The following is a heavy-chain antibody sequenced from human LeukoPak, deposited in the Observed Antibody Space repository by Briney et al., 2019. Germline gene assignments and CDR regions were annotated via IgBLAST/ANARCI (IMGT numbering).Heavy chain of an antibody. CDR1: GFTFSSYA. Sequence: PGGSLRLSCAASGFTFSSYAMHWVRQAPGKGLEWVAVISYDGSNKYYADSVKGRLTISRDNSKNTLYLQMNSLRAEDTAVYYCARDSLYCSSTSCPTYYYYGMDVWGQGTTVTVSS. CDR2: ISYDGSNK. CDR3: ARDSLYCSSTSCPTYYYYGMDV. D-gene: IGHD2-2*01. J-gene: IGHJ6*02. V-gene: IGHV3-30-3*01.